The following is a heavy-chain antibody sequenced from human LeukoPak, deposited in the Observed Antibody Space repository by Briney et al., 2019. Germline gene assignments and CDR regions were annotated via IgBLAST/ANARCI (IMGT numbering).Heavy chain of an antibody. CDR2: IYYSGST. Sequence: SETLSLTCAVYGGSISSGSYYWSWIRQPPGKGLEWIGYIYYSGSTNYNPSLKSRVTISVDTSKNQFSLKLSSVTAADTAVYYCARDTPYCTNGVCYSRGFDPWGQGTLVTVSS. J-gene: IGHJ5*02. CDR1: GGSISSGSYY. CDR3: ARDTPYCTNGVCYSRGFDP. D-gene: IGHD2-8*01. V-gene: IGHV4-61*01.